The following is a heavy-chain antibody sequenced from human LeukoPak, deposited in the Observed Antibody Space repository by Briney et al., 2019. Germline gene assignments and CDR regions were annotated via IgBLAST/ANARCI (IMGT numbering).Heavy chain of an antibody. CDR2: IYSGGST. J-gene: IGHJ4*02. CDR3: ARGRCGGDCYSIDY. CDR1: GFTVSSNY. D-gene: IGHD2-21*02. Sequence: PGGSLRLSCAASGFTVSSNYMSWVRQVPGKGLEWVSAIYSGGSTYYADSVKGRFTISRHNSKNTLSLQMNSLRAEDTAVYYCARGRCGGDCYSIDYWGQGTLVTVSS. V-gene: IGHV3-53*04.